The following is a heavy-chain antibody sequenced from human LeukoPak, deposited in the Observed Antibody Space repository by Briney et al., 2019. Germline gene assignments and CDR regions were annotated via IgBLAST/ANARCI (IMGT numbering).Heavy chain of an antibody. CDR1: GFTFRSYW. Sequence: PGGSLRLPCAASGFTFRSYWMSWVRQAPGKGLEWVANIKQDGSEKYYVDSVKGRFTISRDNAKNSLYPQMNSLRAEDTAIYYCAKHSHDGSAPYYEVQLDYWGQGTLVTVSS. V-gene: IGHV3-7*03. CDR3: AKHSHDGSAPYYEVQLDY. J-gene: IGHJ4*02. CDR2: IKQDGSEK. D-gene: IGHD3-22*01.